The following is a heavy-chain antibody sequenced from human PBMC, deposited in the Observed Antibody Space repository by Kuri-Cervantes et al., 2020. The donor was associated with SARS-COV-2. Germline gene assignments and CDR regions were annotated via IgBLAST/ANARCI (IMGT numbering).Heavy chain of an antibody. Sequence: GESLKISCGASGFTFSNYAMSWVRQAPGKGPQWVSTISVSGDSTYYADSVKGRFTISRDNSKNTLYLQMNSLRAEDTAVYYCAKDLSGVSSSFFFDSWGQGTPVTVSS. CDR2: ISVSGDST. D-gene: IGHD2/OR15-2a*01. CDR3: AKDLSGVSSSFFFDS. J-gene: IGHJ4*02. CDR1: GFTFSNYA. V-gene: IGHV3-23*01.